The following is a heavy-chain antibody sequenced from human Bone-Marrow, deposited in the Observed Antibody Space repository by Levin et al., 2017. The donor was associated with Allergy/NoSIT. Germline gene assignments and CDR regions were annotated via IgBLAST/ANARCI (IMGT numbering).Heavy chain of an antibody. CDR2: ISSSSTYV. CDR3: ARGSSGSPGWFDP. CDR1: GSTFSSYS. J-gene: IGHJ5*02. Sequence: SCAASGSTFSSYSMNWVRQAPGKGLEWVSSISSSSTYVYYADSVRGRFTISRDNAKNSLFLQMNSLRAEDTAVYYCARGSSGSPGWFDPWGQGTLVTVSS. V-gene: IGHV3-21*01. D-gene: IGHD1-26*01.